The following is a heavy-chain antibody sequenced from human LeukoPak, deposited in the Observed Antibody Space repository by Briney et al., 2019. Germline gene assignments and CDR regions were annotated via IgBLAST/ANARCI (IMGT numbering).Heavy chain of an antibody. CDR3: ARVKGMVRGVRNSNWFDP. CDR2: ISAYNGNT. J-gene: IGHJ5*02. Sequence: GASVKVSCKASGYTLTSYGISWVRQAPGQGLEWMGWISAYNGNTNYAQKLQGRVTMTTDTSTSTAYMELRSLRSDDTAVYYCARVKGMVRGVRNSNWFDPWGQGTLVTVSS. CDR1: GYTLTSYG. V-gene: IGHV1-18*01. D-gene: IGHD3-10*01.